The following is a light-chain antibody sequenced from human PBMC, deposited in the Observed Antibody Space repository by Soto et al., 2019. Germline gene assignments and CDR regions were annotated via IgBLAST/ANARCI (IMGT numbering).Light chain of an antibody. Sequence: EIVLTQSPATLSLSPGERATLSCRASQSVSSYLAWYQQKPGQAPRLLIYDASNRATGIPARFSGSGSGTVFTLTISSLEPEDFAFYYCQQRSNWPPRITFGQGTRLEIK. CDR1: QSVSSY. V-gene: IGKV3-11*01. J-gene: IGKJ5*01. CDR2: DAS. CDR3: QQRSNWPPRIT.